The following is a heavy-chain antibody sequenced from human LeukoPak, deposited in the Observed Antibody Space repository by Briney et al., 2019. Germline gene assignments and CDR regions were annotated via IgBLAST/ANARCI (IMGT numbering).Heavy chain of an antibody. D-gene: IGHD1-7*01. J-gene: IGHJ4*02. CDR1: GFTFSSYA. V-gene: IGHV3-23*01. CDR2: ISGSGGST. Sequence: GGSLRLSCAASGFTFSSYAMSWVRQAPGKGLEWVSAISGSGGSTYYADSVKGRFTISRDNSKNTLYLQMNSLGAEDTAVYYCAKDYSWNYVVHYWGQGTLVTVSS. CDR3: AKDYSWNYVVHY.